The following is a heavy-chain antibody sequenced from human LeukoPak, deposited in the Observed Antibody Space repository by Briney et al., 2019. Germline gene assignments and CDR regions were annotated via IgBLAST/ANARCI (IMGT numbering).Heavy chain of an antibody. J-gene: IGHJ6*03. CDR3: AKNGDRGAYCTGGTCYPYFYYYMDV. D-gene: IGHD2-15*01. CDR2: IKQDGSEK. CDR1: GLTFSSYW. V-gene: IGHV3-7*03. Sequence: GGSLRLSCAASGLTFSSYWMSWVRQAPGKGLEWVANIKQDGSEKYYVDSVKGRFTISRDNAKNSLYLQMNSLRAEDTAIYYCAKNGDRGAYCTGGTCYPYFYYYMDVWGKGTTVTI.